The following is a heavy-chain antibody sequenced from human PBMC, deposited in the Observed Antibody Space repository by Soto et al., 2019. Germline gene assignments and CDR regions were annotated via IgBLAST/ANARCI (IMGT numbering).Heavy chain of an antibody. V-gene: IGHV1-18*01. CDR1: GYTFTRYG. Sequence: ASVKVSCKASGYTFTRYGISWVRQAPGQGLEWMGWISGYNGDTNYAREFQGRVSMTIDTSTTTAYMELRSLTSDDTAVYYCAKNGQPPYYYYGLDVWGQGTLVTVSS. CDR2: ISGYNGDT. CDR3: AKNGQPPYYYYGLDV. D-gene: IGHD2-8*01. J-gene: IGHJ6*02.